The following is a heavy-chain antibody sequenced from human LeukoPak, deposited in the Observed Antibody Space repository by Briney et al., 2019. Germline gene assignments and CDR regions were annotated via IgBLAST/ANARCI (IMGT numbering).Heavy chain of an antibody. Sequence: GGSLRLSCAASGFTFSDYYMGWIRQAPGKGLEWVSSIGISSNKIYYADSVKGRFIISRDNAKNSVYLQMNSLRVEDTAMYYCARDYCSTTTCLDYWGQGTLVTVSS. J-gene: IGHJ4*02. CDR1: GFTFSDYY. V-gene: IGHV3-11*04. CDR3: ARDYCSTTTCLDY. CDR2: IGISSNKI. D-gene: IGHD2-2*01.